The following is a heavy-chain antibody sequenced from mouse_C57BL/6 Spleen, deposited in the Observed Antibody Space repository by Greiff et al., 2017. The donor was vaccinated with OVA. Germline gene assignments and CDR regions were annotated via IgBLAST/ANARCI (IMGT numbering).Heavy chain of an antibody. CDR3: ATGSYDSIHWYFDV. CDR1: GFTFSDYG. J-gene: IGHJ1*03. V-gene: IGHV5-17*01. Sequence: EVQRVESGGGLVKPGGSLKLSCAASGFTFSDYGMHWVRQAPEKGLEWVAYISSGSSNTYYADTVKGRFTLSRDNAKNTLFLQMTSLRSEDTAMYYCATGSYDSIHWYFDVWGTGTTVTVSA. CDR2: ISSGSSNT. D-gene: IGHD2-5*01.